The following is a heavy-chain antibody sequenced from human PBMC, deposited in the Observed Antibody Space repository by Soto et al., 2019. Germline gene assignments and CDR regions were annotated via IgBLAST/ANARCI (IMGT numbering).Heavy chain of an antibody. J-gene: IGHJ4*02. D-gene: IGHD1-1*01. CDR1: GFTFSRNG. CDR3: ASWTGSDRGGSGDF. Sequence: QVQLVESGGGVVQPGTSLRLSCAASGFTFSRNGMHWVRQAPGKGLEWVAFIWYDGSDNNHADSVRGRFTISRDNSRSTPYLQMTSLRVEDTAVYYCASWTGSDRGGSGDFWGQGTLVTVSS. V-gene: IGHV3-33*01. CDR2: IWYDGSDN.